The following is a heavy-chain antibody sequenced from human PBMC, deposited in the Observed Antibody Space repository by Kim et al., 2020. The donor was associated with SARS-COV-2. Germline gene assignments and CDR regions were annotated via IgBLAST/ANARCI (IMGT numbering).Heavy chain of an antibody. V-gene: IGHV4-34*01. D-gene: IGHD3-22*01. CDR1: GGSFSGYY. CDR3: ARVTITMIVVVIKPYYYYGRHV. CDR2: INHSGST. Sequence: SETLSLTCAVYGGSFSGYYWSWIRQPPGKGLEWIGEINHSGSTNYNPSLKSRVTISVDTSKNQFSLKLSSVTAADTAVYYCARVTITMIVVVIKPYYYYGRHVGRQGPTVTVSS. J-gene: IGHJ6*02.